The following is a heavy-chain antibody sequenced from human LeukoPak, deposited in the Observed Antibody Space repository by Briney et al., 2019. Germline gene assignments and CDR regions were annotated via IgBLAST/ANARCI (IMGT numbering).Heavy chain of an antibody. CDR3: ARGVGYYDSSGTIDF. Sequence: GSLRLSCAASGFTFNSYGMHWVRQAPGKGLEWVAVVWSDGSKKYSADSVKGRITISRDDSKNTLYLQMNSLRAEDTAVYYCARGVGYYDSSGTIDFWGQGTLVTVSS. CDR2: VWSDGSKK. D-gene: IGHD3-22*01. CDR1: GFTFNSYG. J-gene: IGHJ4*02. V-gene: IGHV3-33*01.